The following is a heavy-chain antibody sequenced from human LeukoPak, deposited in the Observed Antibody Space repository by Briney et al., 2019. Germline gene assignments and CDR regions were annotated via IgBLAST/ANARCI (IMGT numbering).Heavy chain of an antibody. V-gene: IGHV3-30-3*01. CDR2: ISYDGSNK. CDR3: AKEDAYSSSNPDY. J-gene: IGHJ4*02. Sequence: PGGSLRLSCAASGFTFSSYAMHWVRQAPGKGLEWVAVISYDGSNKYYAGSVKGWFTISRDNSKNTLYLQMDSLKAEDTAIYYCAKEDAYSSSNPDYWGQGTLVTVSS. D-gene: IGHD2-2*01. CDR1: GFTFSSYA.